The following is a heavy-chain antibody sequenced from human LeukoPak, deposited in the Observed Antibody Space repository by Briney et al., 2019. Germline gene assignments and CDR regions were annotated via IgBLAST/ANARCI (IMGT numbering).Heavy chain of an antibody. CDR1: GFTFSRHG. CDR2: ISYDGSSK. CDR3: ARGSGGDSDGTYDY. Sequence: GTSLRLSCAASGFTFSRHGMHWVRQGPGKGLELVTFISYDGSSKYYADSVKGRFTISRDNSRSTLYLQMNSLRAEDTAVYYCARGSGGDSDGTYDYWGQGTPVTVSS. D-gene: IGHD2-21*02. V-gene: IGHV3-33*01. J-gene: IGHJ4*02.